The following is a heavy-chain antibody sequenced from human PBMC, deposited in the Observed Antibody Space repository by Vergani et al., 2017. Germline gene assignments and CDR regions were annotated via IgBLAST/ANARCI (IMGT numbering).Heavy chain of an antibody. D-gene: IGHD2-2*01. CDR1: GGSFSGYY. J-gene: IGHJ5*02. CDR2: INHSGST. V-gene: IGHV4-34*01. Sequence: QVQLQQWGAGLLKPSETLSLTCAVYGGSFSGYYWSWIRQPPGKGLEWIGEINHSGSTNYNPSLKSRVTISVDTSKNQFPLKLSSVTAADTAVYYCARVVPAAMGGGWFDPWGQGTLVTVSS. CDR3: ARVVPAAMGGGWFDP.